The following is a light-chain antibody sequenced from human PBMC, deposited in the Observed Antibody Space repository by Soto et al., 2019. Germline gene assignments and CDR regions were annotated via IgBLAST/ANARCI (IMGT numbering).Light chain of an antibody. V-gene: IGKV3D-20*02. J-gene: IGKJ5*01. Sequence: EFVLTQSPGTLSLSPGERATLSCRASQTVRNNYLAWYQQKPGQAPRLLIYDASSRATGIPDRISGGGSGTDFTLTISRLEPADFAVYFCHQRYNWPRVTFGQGTQLEIK. CDR2: DAS. CDR3: HQRYNWPRVT. CDR1: QTVRNNY.